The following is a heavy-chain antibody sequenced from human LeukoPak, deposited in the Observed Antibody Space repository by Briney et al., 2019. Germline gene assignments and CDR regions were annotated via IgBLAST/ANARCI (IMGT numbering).Heavy chain of an antibody. CDR2: VYTSGST. V-gene: IGHV4-61*02. CDR3: ARRRDYVFDY. Sequence: PSETLSLTCTVSGGSISSGSYYWSWIRQPAGKGLEWIGRVYTSGSTNYNPSLKSRVTISVDTSKNQFSLKLSSVTAADTAVYYCARRRDYVFDYWGQGTLVTVSS. D-gene: IGHD4-17*01. CDR1: GGSISSGSYY. J-gene: IGHJ4*02.